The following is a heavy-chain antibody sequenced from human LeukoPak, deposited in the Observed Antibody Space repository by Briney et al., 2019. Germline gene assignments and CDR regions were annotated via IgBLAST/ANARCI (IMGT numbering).Heavy chain of an antibody. CDR1: GFTFSTYA. J-gene: IGHJ4*02. CDR3: AKCGHLGHYFDY. Sequence: PGGSLRLSCAASGFTFSTYAMSWVRQAPGKGLEWVSVISGSGGSTYYADSVKGRFTISRDNSKNTLFLQMNSLRADDTALYYCAKCGHLGHYFDYWGQGILVTVSP. CDR2: ISGSGGST. V-gene: IGHV3-23*01. D-gene: IGHD2-21*01.